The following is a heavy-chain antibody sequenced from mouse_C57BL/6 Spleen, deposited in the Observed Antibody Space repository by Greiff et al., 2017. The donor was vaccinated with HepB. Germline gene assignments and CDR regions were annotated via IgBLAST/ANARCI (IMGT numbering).Heavy chain of an antibody. CDR2: IDPSDSYT. Sequence: QVQLQQPGAELVMPGASVKLSCKASGYTFTSYWMHWVKQRPGQGLEWIGEIDPSDSYTNYNQKFKGKSTLTVDKSSSTAYMQLSSLTSEDSAVYYCARPLLRWGFDYWGQGTTLTVSS. D-gene: IGHD1-1*01. J-gene: IGHJ2*01. CDR1: GYTFTSYW. CDR3: ARPLLRWGFDY. V-gene: IGHV1-69*01.